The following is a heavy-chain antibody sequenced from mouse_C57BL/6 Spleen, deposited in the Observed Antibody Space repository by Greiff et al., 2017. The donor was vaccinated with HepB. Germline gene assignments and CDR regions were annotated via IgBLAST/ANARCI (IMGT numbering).Heavy chain of an antibody. CDR2: IDPEDGET. Sequence: EVQLQQSGAELVKPGASVKLSCTASGFNIKDYYMHWVKQRTEQGLEWIGRIDPEDGETKYAPKFKGKATITADTSTNTAYLQLSSLTSEDTAGYYCASPHITTVVATGDYWGQGTTLTVSS. CDR3: ASPHITTVVATGDY. D-gene: IGHD1-1*01. J-gene: IGHJ2*01. CDR1: GFNIKDYY. V-gene: IGHV14-2*01.